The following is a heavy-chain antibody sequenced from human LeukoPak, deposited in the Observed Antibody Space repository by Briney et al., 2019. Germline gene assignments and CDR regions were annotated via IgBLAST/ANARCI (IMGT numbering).Heavy chain of an antibody. D-gene: IGHD3-16*01. J-gene: IGHJ2*01. CDR3: ASLGSGRFFDL. Sequence: PSDTLSLTCTVSGGSIRSYHWSWIRQPAGKGLEWVGLIYTSGNTKYNTSLNSRVSMSADTSKNQFSLKLRSVTAADTAVYFCASLGSGRFFDLWGRGTLVTVSS. V-gene: IGHV4-4*07. CDR2: IYTSGNT. CDR1: GGSIRSYH.